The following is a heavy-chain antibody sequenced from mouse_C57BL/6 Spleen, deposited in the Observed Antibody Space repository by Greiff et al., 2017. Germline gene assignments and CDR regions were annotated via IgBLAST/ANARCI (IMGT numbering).Heavy chain of an antibody. J-gene: IGHJ1*03. Sequence: VQLQQSGPELVKPGASVKIPCKASGYTFTDYNMDWVKQSHGKSLEWIGDINPNNGGTIYNQKFKGKATLTVDKSSSTAYMELLSLTSEDTAVYYCARWDYYGSSYWYFDVWGTGTTVTVSS. CDR3: ARWDYYGSSYWYFDV. CDR1: GYTFTDYN. V-gene: IGHV1-18*01. CDR2: INPNNGGT. D-gene: IGHD1-1*01.